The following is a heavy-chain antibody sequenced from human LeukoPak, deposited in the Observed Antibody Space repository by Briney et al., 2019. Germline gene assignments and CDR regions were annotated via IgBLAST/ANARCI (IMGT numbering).Heavy chain of an antibody. V-gene: IGHV4-39*01. J-gene: IGHJ4*02. CDR2: IYYSGST. D-gene: IGHD6-13*01. CDR3: ARLSSKAAGADY. Sequence: SETLSLTCTVSGGSISSSSYYWGWIRQPPGKGLEWIGSIYYSGSTYYNPSLKSRVTISVDTSKNQFSLKLSSVTAADTAVYYCARLSSKAAGADYWGQGTLVTVSS. CDR1: GGSISSSSYY.